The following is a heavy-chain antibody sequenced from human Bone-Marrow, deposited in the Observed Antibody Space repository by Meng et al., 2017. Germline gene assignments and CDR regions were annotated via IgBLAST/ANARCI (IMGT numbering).Heavy chain of an antibody. CDR1: GGSISSYY. D-gene: IGHD6-13*01. Sequence: SETLSLTCTVSGGSISSYYWSWIRQPAGKGLEWIGRIYTSGSTNYNPSLKSRVTMSVGTSKNQFSLKLSSVTAADTAVYYCAREVLAYSSSYMDVWGQGTTVTVSS. J-gene: IGHJ6*02. V-gene: IGHV4-4*07. CDR2: IYTSGST. CDR3: AREVLAYSSSYMDV.